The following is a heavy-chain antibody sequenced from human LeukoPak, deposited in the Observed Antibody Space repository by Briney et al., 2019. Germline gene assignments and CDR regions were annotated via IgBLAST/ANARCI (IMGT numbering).Heavy chain of an antibody. V-gene: IGHV3-9*01. CDR2: ISWNSGSI. J-gene: IGHJ5*02. D-gene: IGHD4-17*01. CDR1: GFTFDDYA. CDR3: AKEGKTTVTPGGWFDP. Sequence: PGGSLRLSCAASGFTFDDYAMHWVRQAPGKGLEWVSGISWNSGSIGYADSVKGRFTISRDNAKNSLYLQMNSLRAEDTALYYCAKEGKTTVTPGGWFDPWGQGTLVTVSS.